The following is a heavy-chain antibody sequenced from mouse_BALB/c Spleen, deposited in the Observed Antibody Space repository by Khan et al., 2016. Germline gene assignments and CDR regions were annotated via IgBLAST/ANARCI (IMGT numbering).Heavy chain of an antibody. CDR3: ARPDYGSSRGFAY. CDR1: GYTFTNYG. D-gene: IGHD1-1*01. J-gene: IGHJ3*01. V-gene: IGHV9-3-1*01. CDR2: INTYTGEP. Sequence: QIQLVQSGPELKKPGETVRISCKASGYTFTNYGMNWVKQAPGKGLKWMGWINTYTGEPTYAEDFKGRFAFSLEPSASTAYLQINNLKNEDTDTCCWARPDYGSSRGFAYWCQETLVTVSA.